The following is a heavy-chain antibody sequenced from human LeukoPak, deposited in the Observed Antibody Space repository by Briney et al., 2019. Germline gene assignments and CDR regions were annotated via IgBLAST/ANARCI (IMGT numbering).Heavy chain of an antibody. J-gene: IGHJ3*02. Sequence: PAETLCLSCTVSGGSISSYYWSWIRQPPGKGLEWIGYIYYSGSSNYNPSLKSRVTISVDTSKNQFSLKLSSVTAADTAVYYCARSKSYGDPYAFDIWGQ. CDR3: ARSKSYGDPYAFDI. CDR1: GGSISSYY. D-gene: IGHD4-17*01. CDR2: IYYSGSS. V-gene: IGHV4-59*08.